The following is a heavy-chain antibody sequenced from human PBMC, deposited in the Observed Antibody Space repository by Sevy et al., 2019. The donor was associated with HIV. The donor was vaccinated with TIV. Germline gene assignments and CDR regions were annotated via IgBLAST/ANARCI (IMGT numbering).Heavy chain of an antibody. J-gene: IGHJ6*02. Sequence: GGSLRLSCTGSGFTFGDNDVSWLRQAPGKGLEWVGFIRSKTYGGTTEYAASVKGRVTISREESKSIAYLQMNSLKTEDTAVYYCTRVQGTISAYFYFGMDVWGQGTTVTVSS. CDR3: TRVQGTISAYFYFGMDV. D-gene: IGHD2-21*01. V-gene: IGHV3-49*03. CDR2: IRSKTYGGTT. CDR1: GFTFGDND.